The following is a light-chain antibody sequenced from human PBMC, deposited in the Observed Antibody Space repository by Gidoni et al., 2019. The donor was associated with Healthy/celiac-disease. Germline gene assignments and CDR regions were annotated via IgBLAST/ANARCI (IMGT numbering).Light chain of an antibody. CDR2: AAS. CDR3: QQYYSYPRT. J-gene: IGKJ1*01. V-gene: IGKV1-8*01. Sequence: IRMTQYPSSCSASTGDRVTITCRASQGISSYLAWYQQKPGKAPKLLIYAASTLQSGVPSRFSGSGSGTDFTLTSSCLQSEDFATYYCQQYYSYPRTFGQGTKVEIK. CDR1: QGISSY.